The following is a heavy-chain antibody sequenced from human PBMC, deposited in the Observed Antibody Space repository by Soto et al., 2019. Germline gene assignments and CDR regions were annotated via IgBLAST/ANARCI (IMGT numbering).Heavy chain of an antibody. CDR3: ARGSRVAAAALYYFDC. D-gene: IGHD6-13*01. CDR2: INHSGST. J-gene: IGHJ4*02. CDR1: GGSFSGYY. Sequence: SETLSLTCAVYGGSFSGYYWSWIRQPPGKGLEWIGEINHSGSTNYNPSLKGRVTISVDTSKNQFSLKLSSVTAADTAVYYCARGSRVAAAALYYFDCWGQGTLVTVYS. V-gene: IGHV4-34*01.